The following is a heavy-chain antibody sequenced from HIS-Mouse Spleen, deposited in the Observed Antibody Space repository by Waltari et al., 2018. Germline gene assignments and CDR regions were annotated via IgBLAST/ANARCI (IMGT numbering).Heavy chain of an antibody. CDR1: GGAISSSSYY. Sequence: QLQLQESGPGLGKPSETLSLTCTVPGGAISSSSYYWGRIRQPPGKGLEWIGSIYYSGSTYYNPSLKSRVTISVDTSKNQFSLKLSSVTAADTAVYYCAREIPYSSSWYDWYFDLWGRGTLVTVSS. J-gene: IGHJ2*01. CDR2: IYYSGST. CDR3: AREIPYSSSWYDWYFDL. D-gene: IGHD6-13*01. V-gene: IGHV4-39*07.